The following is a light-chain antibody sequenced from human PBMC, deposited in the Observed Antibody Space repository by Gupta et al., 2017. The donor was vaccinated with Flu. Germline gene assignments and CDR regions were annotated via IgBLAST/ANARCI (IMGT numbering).Light chain of an antibody. V-gene: IGKV1-9*01. J-gene: IGKJ3*01. Sequence: DIQLTQSPSFLSASVGDRVTITCRASQGISSYLAWYQQKPGKAPKLLIYAASTLQSGVPSRFSGSGSGTEFTLTISSLQPEDFATYYCQQLNSYHREGTFGHGTKVDIK. CDR1: QGISSY. CDR3: QQLNSYHREGT. CDR2: AAS.